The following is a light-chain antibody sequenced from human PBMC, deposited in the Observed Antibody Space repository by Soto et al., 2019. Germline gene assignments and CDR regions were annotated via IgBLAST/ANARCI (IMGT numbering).Light chain of an antibody. CDR3: QQSYNTPN. CDR1: HVIGTH. J-gene: IGKJ5*01. CDR2: GAS. Sequence: IQMTQSPSSLSAAIGDRVSITCRTSHVIGTHLNWYLQKPGTVPTLLIYGASNLQSGVPSRFSGSGSGTGFTLTISSLHPEDFGTYYCQQSYNTPNFGPGTRL. V-gene: IGKV1-39*01.